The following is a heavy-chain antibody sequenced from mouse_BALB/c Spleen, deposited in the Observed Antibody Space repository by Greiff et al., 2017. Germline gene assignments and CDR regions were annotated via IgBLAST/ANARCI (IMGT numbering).Heavy chain of an antibody. V-gene: IGHV1-80*01. D-gene: IGHD2-1*01. CDR2: IYPGDGDT. J-gene: IGHJ4*01. CDR3: ARNYGNYYAIDY. Sequence: VQLQQSGAELVRPGSSVKISCKASGYAFSSYWMNWVKQRPGQGLEWIGQIYPGDGDTNYNGKFKGKATLTADKSSSTAYMQLSSLTSEDSAVYFCARNYGNYYAIDYWGQGTSVTVSS. CDR1: GYAFSSYW.